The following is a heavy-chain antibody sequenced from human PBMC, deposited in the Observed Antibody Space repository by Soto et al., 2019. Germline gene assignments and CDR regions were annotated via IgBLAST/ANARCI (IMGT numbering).Heavy chain of an antibody. CDR2: ISSSSSTI. Sequence: GGSLRLSCAASGFTFSSYSMNWVRQAPGKGLEWVSYISSSSSTIYYADSVKGRFTISRDNAKNSLYLQMNSLRDEDTAVYYCARRSPSAASGTARNWFAPWGQGTLFTVSS. J-gene: IGHJ5*01. CDR3: ARRSPSAASGTARNWFAP. CDR1: GFTFSSYS. D-gene: IGHD1-1*01. V-gene: IGHV3-48*02.